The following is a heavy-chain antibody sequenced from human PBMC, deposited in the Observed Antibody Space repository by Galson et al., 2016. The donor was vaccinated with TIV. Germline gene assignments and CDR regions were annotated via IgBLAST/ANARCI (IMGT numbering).Heavy chain of an antibody. Sequence: SVKVSCKAPGFTYNTYFMHWVRQAPGQGPEWMAKITPNGDSTRYAQKFQGRVTVTRDTSTKTVFLELRSLKSEDTAVYYCAREMYYYDSTAYYAFDIWGQGTMVTVSS. CDR3: AREMYYYDSTAYYAFDI. CDR1: GFTYNTYF. J-gene: IGHJ3*02. V-gene: IGHV1-46*02. CDR2: ITPNGDST. D-gene: IGHD3-22*01.